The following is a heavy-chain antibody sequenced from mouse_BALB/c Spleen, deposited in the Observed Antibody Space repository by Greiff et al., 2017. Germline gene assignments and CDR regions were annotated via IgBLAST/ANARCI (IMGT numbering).Heavy chain of an antibody. V-gene: IGHV1-14*01. CDR3: AGSSYHYYAMDY. J-gene: IGHJ4*01. CDR1: GYTFTSYV. CDR2: INPYNDGT. Sequence: EVKLVESGPELVKPGASVKMSCKASGYTFTSYVMHWVKQKPGQGLEWIGYINPYNDGTKYNEKFKGKATLTSDKSSSTAYMELSSLTSEDSAVYYCAGSSYHYYAMDYWGQGTSVTVSS. D-gene: IGHD1-1*01.